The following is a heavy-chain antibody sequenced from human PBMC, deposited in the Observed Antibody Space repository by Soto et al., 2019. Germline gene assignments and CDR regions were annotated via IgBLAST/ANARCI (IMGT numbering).Heavy chain of an antibody. CDR3: ARVDYGDYGWYFDL. V-gene: IGHV3-53*01. Sequence: EVQLVESGGNLIQPGGSLRLSCAASGFTVTNKYMTWVRQAPGKGLEWVSLIYSGGATSYADSVKGRFTISRDNSKDILYLQVNSLRAADTAMYYCARVDYGDYGWYFDLWGRGTLVTVSS. D-gene: IGHD4-17*01. J-gene: IGHJ2*01. CDR2: IYSGGAT. CDR1: GFTVTNKY.